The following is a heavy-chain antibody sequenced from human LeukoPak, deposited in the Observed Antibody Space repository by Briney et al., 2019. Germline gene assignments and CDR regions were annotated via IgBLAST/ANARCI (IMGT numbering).Heavy chain of an antibody. V-gene: IGHV4-34*01. J-gene: IGHJ4*02. CDR1: GGSFSGYY. CDR2: INHSGST. Sequence: SEILSLTCAVYGGSFSGYYWSWIRQPPGKGLEWIGEINHSGSTNYNPSLKSRVTISVDTSKNQFSLKLSSVTAADTAVYYCARGRLPSTYYYDSSGYYSDYWGQGTLVTVSS. D-gene: IGHD3-22*01. CDR3: ARGRLPSTYYYDSSGYYSDY.